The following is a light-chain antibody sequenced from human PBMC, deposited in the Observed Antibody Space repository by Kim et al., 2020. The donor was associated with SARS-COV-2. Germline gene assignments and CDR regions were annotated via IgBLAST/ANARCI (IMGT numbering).Light chain of an antibody. CDR1: TGAITSGHY. CDR2: SIR. Sequence: TITLTWASSTGAITSGHYPNCFQQKPGQAPRALIYSIRNKYSWTPARFSGSLLGGKAALTLSGVQPEDEADYYCLLYYGGAQPHVIFGGGTQLTVL. CDR3: LLYYGGAQPHVI. J-gene: IGLJ2*01. V-gene: IGLV7-43*01.